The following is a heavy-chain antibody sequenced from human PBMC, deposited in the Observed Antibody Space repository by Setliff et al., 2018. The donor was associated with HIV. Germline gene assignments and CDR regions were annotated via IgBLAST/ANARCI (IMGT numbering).Heavy chain of an antibody. D-gene: IGHD3-10*01. V-gene: IGHV4-4*07. CDR2: IYDSGAT. Sequence: PSETLSLTCTVSGGSFNNYHWSWIRQPAGKGLEWIGRIYDSGATNYKPSLKSRVTMSIDKSNNQLSLYLTSVTAADTAIYYCARDRHYYGSGSYGPWGQGILVTVSS. J-gene: IGHJ5*02. CDR3: ARDRHYYGSGSYGP. CDR1: GGSFNNYH.